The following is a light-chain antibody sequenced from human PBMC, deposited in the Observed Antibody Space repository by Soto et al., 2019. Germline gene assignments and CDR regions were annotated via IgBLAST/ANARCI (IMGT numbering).Light chain of an antibody. V-gene: IGKV1-39*01. CDR3: QQYSNPPWT. CDR1: QSIGKY. J-gene: IGKJ1*01. CDR2: AAS. Sequence: DIQMTQSPSSLSASVGDRVTITCRASQSIGKYLSWFQQTPGNAPKLLIYAASGLQSGVPSRFSGSGSGTDFTLSISSLQAEDVAVYFCQQYSNPPWTFGQGTKVDIK.